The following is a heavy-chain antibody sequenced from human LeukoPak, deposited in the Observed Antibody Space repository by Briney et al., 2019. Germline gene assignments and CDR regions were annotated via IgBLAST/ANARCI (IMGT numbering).Heavy chain of an antibody. Sequence: PGGSLRLSCAASGFTFSSYAMSWVRQAPAKGLEWVSAISGSGGSTYYADSVKGRFTISRDNSKNTLYLQMNSLRAEDTAVYYCAREYQGYDILTGYYRDYWGQGTLVTVSS. CDR3: AREYQGYDILTGYYRDY. CDR1: GFTFSSYA. D-gene: IGHD3-9*01. J-gene: IGHJ4*02. CDR2: ISGSGGST. V-gene: IGHV3-23*01.